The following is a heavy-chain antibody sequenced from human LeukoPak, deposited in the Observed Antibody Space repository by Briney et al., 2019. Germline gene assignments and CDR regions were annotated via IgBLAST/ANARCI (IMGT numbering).Heavy chain of an antibody. Sequence: SETLSLTCAVSGGSISSGGYSWSWIRQPPGKGLEWIGYIYHSGSTYYNPSLKSRVTISVDTSKNQFSLKLSSVTAADTAVYYCARGPGYYDSSGLAPWGQGTLVTVSS. CDR1: GGSISSGGYS. CDR3: ARGPGYYDSSGLAP. D-gene: IGHD3-22*01. CDR2: IYHSGST. J-gene: IGHJ5*02. V-gene: IGHV4-30-2*05.